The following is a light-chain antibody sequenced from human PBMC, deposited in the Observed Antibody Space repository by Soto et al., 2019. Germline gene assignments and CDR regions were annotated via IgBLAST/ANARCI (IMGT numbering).Light chain of an antibody. CDR2: GAS. J-gene: IGKJ4*01. V-gene: IGKV3D-20*02. CDR1: QSVSSSY. Sequence: EIVLTQSPGTLSLSPGERATLSCRASQSVSSSYLAWYQQKPGHAPRLLIYGASSRATGIPDRFSGSGSGTDFTLTISSLEPEDFAVYYCQQRSNWPPALTFGGGTKVEIK. CDR3: QQRSNWPPALT.